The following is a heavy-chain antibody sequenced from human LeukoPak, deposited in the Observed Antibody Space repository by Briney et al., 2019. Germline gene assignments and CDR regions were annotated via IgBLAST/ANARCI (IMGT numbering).Heavy chain of an antibody. CDR3: ARDIVVGPASYFDY. CDR2: IIPILGIA. J-gene: IGHJ4*02. V-gene: IGHV1-69*04. Sequence: GASVKVSCKASGYTFTSYYMHWVRQAPGQGLEWMGRIIPILGIANYAQKFQGRVTITADKSTSTAYMELSSLRSEDTAVYYCARDIVVGPASYFDYWGQGTLVTVSS. CDR1: GYTFTSYY. D-gene: IGHD2-21*01.